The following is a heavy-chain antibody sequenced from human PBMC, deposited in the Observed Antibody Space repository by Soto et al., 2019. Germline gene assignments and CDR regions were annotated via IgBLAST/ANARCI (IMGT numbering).Heavy chain of an antibody. Sequence: ASVKVSCKASGYTFTGYYMHWVRQAPGQGLEWMGWINPDGGETNYAQKFQGWVTMTRDTSTSTAYMELSSLRSEDTAVYYCATDLLAAHPPGDFDYWGQGTLVTVSS. CDR1: GYTFTGYY. V-gene: IGHV1-2*04. J-gene: IGHJ4*02. CDR2: INPDGGET. D-gene: IGHD6-6*01. CDR3: ATDLLAAHPPGDFDY.